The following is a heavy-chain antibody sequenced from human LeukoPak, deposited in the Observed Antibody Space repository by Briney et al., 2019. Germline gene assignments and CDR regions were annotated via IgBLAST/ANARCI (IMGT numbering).Heavy chain of an antibody. D-gene: IGHD4-17*01. CDR1: GFTFSSYA. J-gene: IGHJ4*02. CDR3: AREHGDYSFDY. Sequence: GGSLRLSCAASGFTFSSYAMSWVRQAPGKGLEWVSAVSGSGGYTYYADSVKGRFTISRDNSKNTLFLQMNSLRAEDTAVYYCAREHGDYSFDYWGQGTLVTVPS. CDR2: VSGSGGYT. V-gene: IGHV3-23*01.